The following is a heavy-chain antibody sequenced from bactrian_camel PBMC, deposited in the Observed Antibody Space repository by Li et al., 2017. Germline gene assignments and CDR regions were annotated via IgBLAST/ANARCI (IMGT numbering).Heavy chain of an antibody. D-gene: IGHD7*01. CDR2: LDTHGDI. Sequence: VQLVESGGGSVQAGGSLKLSCAASRYVYNSWCMGWFRQAPGKEREGVAVLDTHGDIEYADSVKGRFFISKDNAKNVHYLQMNDLKPEDTGVYYCAADTEGDWGLVGSDFRYWGRGTQVTVS. J-gene: IGHJ6*01. CDR3: AADTEGDWGLVGSDFRY. V-gene: IGHV3S1*01. CDR1: RYVYNSWC.